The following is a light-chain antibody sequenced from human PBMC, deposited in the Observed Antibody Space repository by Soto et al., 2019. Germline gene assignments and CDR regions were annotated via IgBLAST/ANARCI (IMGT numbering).Light chain of an antibody. CDR2: GAS. J-gene: IGKJ1*01. Sequence: EIVMTQSPATLSVSPGESATLSCRASQSISRYLAWYQQKPGQGPRLLIYGASSRATGTPDRFSGSGSGTDFTLTINRLKPEDFALYYCQQYGSSPPTFGQGTKVDI. CDR1: QSISRY. V-gene: IGKV3-20*01. CDR3: QQYGSSPPT.